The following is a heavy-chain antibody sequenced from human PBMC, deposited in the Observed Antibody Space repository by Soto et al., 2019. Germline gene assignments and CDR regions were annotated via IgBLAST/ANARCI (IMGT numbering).Heavy chain of an antibody. CDR2: IYRTGST. CDR3: ASRDRGTSVDY. D-gene: IGHD1-7*01. Sequence: QVQLQESGPGLVKPSGTLSLTCAVSGGSFTRNNWWTWVRQPPGQGLEWIGEIYRTGSTNYNPSLKSRVTLSLDTSENQFSLKVTSLTAADTAVYYCASRDRGTSVDYWGQGTLVTVSS. V-gene: IGHV4-4*02. CDR1: GGSFTRNNW. J-gene: IGHJ4*02.